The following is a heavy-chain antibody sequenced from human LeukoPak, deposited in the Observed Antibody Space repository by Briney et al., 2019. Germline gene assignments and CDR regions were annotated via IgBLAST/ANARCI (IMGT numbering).Heavy chain of an antibody. Sequence: GASVKVSCKAFGYTSTNHGISWVRQAPGQGLEWMGIINPSGGSTSYAQKFQGRVTMTRDTSTSTVYMELSSLRSDDTAFYYCARAPMGTAALYWGQGTLVTVSS. CDR2: INPSGGST. CDR1: GYTSTNHG. V-gene: IGHV1-46*01. J-gene: IGHJ4*02. CDR3: ARAPMGTAALY. D-gene: IGHD2-2*01.